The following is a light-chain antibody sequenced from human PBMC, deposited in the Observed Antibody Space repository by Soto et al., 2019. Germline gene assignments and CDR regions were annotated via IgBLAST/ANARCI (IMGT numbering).Light chain of an antibody. J-gene: IGLJ2*01. Sequence: QSVLTQPPSVSGAPGQRVTISCTGSSSNIGGGYDVHWYQQLPGTAPKLLIYGDTNRPSGVPDRFSGSKSGTSASLAITGLQAEDEAHYYCQSYDSGLSASVFGGGTKLTVL. CDR1: SSNIGGGYD. CDR3: QSYDSGLSASV. CDR2: GDT. V-gene: IGLV1-40*01.